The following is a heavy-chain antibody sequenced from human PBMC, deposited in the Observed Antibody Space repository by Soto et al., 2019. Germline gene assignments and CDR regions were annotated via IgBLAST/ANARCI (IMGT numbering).Heavy chain of an antibody. CDR3: ARSRDCSSTSCYVYYYYGMDV. CDR1: GGTFSSYA. D-gene: IGHD2-2*01. V-gene: IGHV1-69*13. CDR2: IIPIFGTA. Sequence: SVKVSCKASGGTFSSYAINWVRQAPGQGLEWMGGIIPIFGTANYAQKFQGRVTITADESTSTAYMELSSLRSEDTAVYYCARSRDCSSTSCYVYYYYGMDVWGQGTTVTVSS. J-gene: IGHJ6*02.